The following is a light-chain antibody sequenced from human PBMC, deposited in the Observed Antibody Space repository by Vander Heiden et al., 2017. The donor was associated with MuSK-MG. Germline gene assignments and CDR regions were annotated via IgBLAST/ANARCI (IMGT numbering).Light chain of an antibody. CDR1: SSDVGGYNY. Sequence: QSALTQPASVSGSPGQSITISCTGTSSDVGGYNYVSWYQQHPGKAPKLMIYDVSNRPSGVSTRFSGSKSGNTASLTISGLQAEDEADYYCCSDTSTGTLRIFGGGTKLTVL. CDR3: CSDTSTGTLRI. V-gene: IGLV2-14*03. CDR2: DVS. J-gene: IGLJ2*01.